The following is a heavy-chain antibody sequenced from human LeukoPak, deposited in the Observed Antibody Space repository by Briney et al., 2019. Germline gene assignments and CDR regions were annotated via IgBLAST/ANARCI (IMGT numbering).Heavy chain of an antibody. J-gene: IGHJ4*02. CDR2: VSTSGGDT. CDR1: GFTSSNYA. V-gene: IGHV3-23*01. CDR3: ANVLAYVLRD. Sequence: GGSLRLSCAASGFTSSNYAMTWVRQAPGKGLEWVSIVSTSGGDTYYADSVKGRFTLSRDNSNNTLYLQMNSLRAEDTAVYYCANVLAYVLRDWGQGTLLTVSS. D-gene: IGHD3-16*01.